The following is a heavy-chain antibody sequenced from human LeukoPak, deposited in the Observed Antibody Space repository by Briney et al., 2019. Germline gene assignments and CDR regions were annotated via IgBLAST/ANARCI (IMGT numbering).Heavy chain of an antibody. Sequence: GRSLRLSCTASGFTFGDHAMSWFRQAPGKGLEWVGFIRSKAYGGTTEYAASVKGRFTISRDDSKSIAYLQMNSLKTEDTAVYYCTRDRVGSGWTEYYYYYYYMDVWGKGTTVTVSS. CDR2: IRSKAYGGTT. CDR1: GFTFGDHA. D-gene: IGHD6-19*01. V-gene: IGHV3-49*03. CDR3: TRDRVGSGWTEYYYYYYYMDV. J-gene: IGHJ6*03.